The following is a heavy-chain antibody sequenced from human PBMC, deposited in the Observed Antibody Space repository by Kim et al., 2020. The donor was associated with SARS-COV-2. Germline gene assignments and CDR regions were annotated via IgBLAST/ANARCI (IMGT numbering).Heavy chain of an antibody. D-gene: IGHD6-13*01. V-gene: IGHV1-3*01. CDR2: INAGNGNT. CDR1: GYTFTSYA. CDR3: ARDQEYSSSWYYNVDY. J-gene: IGHJ4*02. Sequence: ASVKVSCKASGYTFTSYAMHWVRQAPGQRLEWMGWINAGNGNTKYSQKFQGRVTITRDTSASTAYMELSSLRSEDTAVYYCARDQEYSSSWYYNVDYWGQGTLVTVSS.